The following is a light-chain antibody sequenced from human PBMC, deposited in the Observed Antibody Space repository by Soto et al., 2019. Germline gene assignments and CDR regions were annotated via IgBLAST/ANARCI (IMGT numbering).Light chain of an antibody. CDR3: QQTYTFPWT. CDR2: TAS. CDR1: QGISDY. Sequence: DIRMTQSPSSLSASVGDTVTITCRASQGISDYLSWFQHKPGEAPKLLIYTASSLQGGVTLRFSGAGSRTDSSLTISGLQPEDSATDYCQQTYTFPWTFGQGTRGDIK. V-gene: IGKV1-39*01. J-gene: IGKJ1*01.